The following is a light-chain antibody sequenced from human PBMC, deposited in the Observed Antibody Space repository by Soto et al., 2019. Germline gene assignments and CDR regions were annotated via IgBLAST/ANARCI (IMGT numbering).Light chain of an antibody. CDR1: PSDIGAYNY. Sequence: QSALTQPASVSGSPGQSITTSCSGTPSDIGAYNYVSWYQHLPGKAPKVIIYDVTNRPSGVSSRFSGSKSGTTASLTISGLQAEDEANYYCGSYTISSTLMIFGGGTKLTVL. V-gene: IGLV2-14*03. CDR3: GSYTISSTLMI. J-gene: IGLJ2*01. CDR2: DVT.